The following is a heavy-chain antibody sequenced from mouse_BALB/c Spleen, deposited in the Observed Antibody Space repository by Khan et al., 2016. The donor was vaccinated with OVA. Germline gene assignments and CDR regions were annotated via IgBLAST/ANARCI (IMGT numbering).Heavy chain of an antibody. V-gene: IGHV14-3*02. Sequence: VQLQQPGAELVKPGASVKLSCTASGVNIKDTYMHWVKQRPEQGLEWIGRIDPANGNTKYDPKVQGKATITADTYSNSGHLQLCSPTSDDTAVCYCARKQAWGRDTTLTVS. CDR3: ARKQA. D-gene: IGHD3-2*02. J-gene: IGHJ2*01. CDR1: GVNIKDTY. CDR2: IDPANGNT.